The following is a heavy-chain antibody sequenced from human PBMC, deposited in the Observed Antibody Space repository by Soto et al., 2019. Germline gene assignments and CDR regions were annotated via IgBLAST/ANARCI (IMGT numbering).Heavy chain of an antibody. D-gene: IGHD3-10*01. CDR2: ILYDGSDK. Sequence: GGSLRLSCAASGFTFSSYGMHWVRQAPGKGLEWVTGILYDGSDKYYADSVKGRFTISRENSKNTLYLQMNSLRTEDSAVYYCAKAGGGFGDCEHHWGQVPPVTASS. V-gene: IGHV3-30*18. CDR1: GFTFSSYG. J-gene: IGHJ4*02. CDR3: AKAGGGFGDCEHH.